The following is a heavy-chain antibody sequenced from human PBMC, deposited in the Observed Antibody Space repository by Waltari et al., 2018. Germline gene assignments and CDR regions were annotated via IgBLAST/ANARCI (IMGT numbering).Heavy chain of an antibody. V-gene: IGHV3-23*01. Sequence: EVRLLESGGGLVQPGGSLRLSCAASGSTFSSYAMTWVRQAPGKGLEWVSTISDSGGITYYADSVKGRFTISRDNSKITLYLQMSSLRVEDTAIYYCGKLDYDGNGFPNYFDHWGQGTLVTVSS. CDR3: GKLDYDGNGFPNYFDH. D-gene: IGHD3-22*01. CDR1: GSTFSSYA. CDR2: ISDSGGIT. J-gene: IGHJ4*02.